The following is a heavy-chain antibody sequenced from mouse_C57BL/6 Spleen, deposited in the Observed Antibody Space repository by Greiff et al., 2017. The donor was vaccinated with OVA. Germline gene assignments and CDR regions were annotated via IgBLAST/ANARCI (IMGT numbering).Heavy chain of an antibody. CDR3: ARRGYYGYDGLCAY. D-gene: IGHD2-2*01. Sequence: QVQLQQPGAELVRPGSSVKLSCKASGYTFTSYWMDWVKQRPGQGLEWIGNIYPSDSETHYNQKFKDKATLTVDKSSSTAYMQLSSLTSEDSAVYYCARRGYYGYDGLCAYGGQGTLVTVSA. V-gene: IGHV1-61*01. CDR2: IYPSDSET. CDR1: GYTFTSYW. J-gene: IGHJ3*01.